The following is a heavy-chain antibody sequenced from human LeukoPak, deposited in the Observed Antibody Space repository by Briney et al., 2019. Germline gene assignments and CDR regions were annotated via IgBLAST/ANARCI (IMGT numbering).Heavy chain of an antibody. CDR3: ARLKGSSSYFDL. Sequence: GGSLRLSCVASGFTFSNNWMSWVRQAPGKGLKWVANIKPDGSDKYYVDSVKGRFTISRDNAKNSLYLQMNSLRVEDTAVYYCARLKGSSSYFDLWGQGTLVTVSS. V-gene: IGHV3-7*01. CDR1: GFTFSNNW. J-gene: IGHJ4*02. D-gene: IGHD6-13*01. CDR2: IKPDGSDK.